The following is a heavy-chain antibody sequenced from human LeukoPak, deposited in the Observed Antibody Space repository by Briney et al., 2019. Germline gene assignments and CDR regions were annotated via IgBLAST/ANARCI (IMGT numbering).Heavy chain of an antibody. CDR1: GYSISSGYY. Sequence: SETLSLTCTVSGYSISSGYYWGWIRQPPGKGLEWIGSIYYSGSTYYNPSLKSRVTISVDTSRNQFSLKLSSVTAADTAVYYCARGGYCSGGSCYVRFDPWGQGTLVTVSS. CDR3: ARGGYCSGGSCYVRFDP. V-gene: IGHV4-38-2*02. J-gene: IGHJ5*02. CDR2: IYYSGST. D-gene: IGHD2-15*01.